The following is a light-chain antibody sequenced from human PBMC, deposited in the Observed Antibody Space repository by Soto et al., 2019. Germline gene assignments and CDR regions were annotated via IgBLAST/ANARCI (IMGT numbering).Light chain of an antibody. J-gene: IGLJ1*01. Sequence: QSVLTQPPSVSGAPGQRVTISCTGSSSNIGAGYDVHWYQQLPGTAPKLLIYGNSNRPSGVPDRFSGSKSGTSASLAITGLQAEDDADYYCQSYDSSLSGSYVFGTGTKLTDL. CDR3: QSYDSSLSGSYV. CDR1: SSNIGAGYD. V-gene: IGLV1-40*01. CDR2: GNS.